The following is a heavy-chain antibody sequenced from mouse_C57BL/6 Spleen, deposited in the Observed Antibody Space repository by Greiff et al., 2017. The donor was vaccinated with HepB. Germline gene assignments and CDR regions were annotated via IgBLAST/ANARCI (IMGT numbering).Heavy chain of an antibody. J-gene: IGHJ2*01. CDR2: IYPGDGDT. CDR3: ARRHYYGSSYGGYYFDY. CDR1: GYAFSSSW. V-gene: IGHV1-82*01. D-gene: IGHD1-1*01. Sequence: VQLQQSGPELVKPGASVKISCKASGYAFSSSWMNWVKQRPGKGLEWIGRIYPGDGDTNYNGKFKGKATLTADKSSSTAYMQLSSLTSEDSAVYFCARRHYYGSSYGGYYFDYWGQGTTLTVSS.